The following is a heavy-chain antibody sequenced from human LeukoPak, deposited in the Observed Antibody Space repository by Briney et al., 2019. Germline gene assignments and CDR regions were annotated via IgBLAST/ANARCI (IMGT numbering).Heavy chain of an antibody. CDR3: ARSVVVVAATSGLDY. Sequence: PGGSLRLSCAASGFTVITNDMTWVRQAPGKGLEWVSVLYSDGNTKYADSVQGRFTISRDNSKNTLYLEMNSLRAEDTAVYYCARSVVVVAATSGLDYWGQGTLVTVSS. D-gene: IGHD2-15*01. CDR1: GFTVITND. V-gene: IGHV3-53*01. CDR2: LYSDGNT. J-gene: IGHJ4*02.